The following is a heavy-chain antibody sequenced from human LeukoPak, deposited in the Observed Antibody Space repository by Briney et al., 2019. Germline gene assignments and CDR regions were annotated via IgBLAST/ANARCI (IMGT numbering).Heavy chain of an antibody. CDR1: GFTFSSYA. Sequence: GGSLRLSCAVSGFTFSSYAMHWVRQAPGKGLEWVAVISYDGSNKYYADSVKGRFAISRDNSKNTLYLQMNSLRAEDTSVYYWGRGGNIMIVGVKYRDVGGKGPTVTVSS. D-gene: IGHD3-16*01. V-gene: IGHV3-30*09. CDR3: GRGGNIMIVGVKYRDV. J-gene: IGHJ6*03. CDR2: ISYDGSNK.